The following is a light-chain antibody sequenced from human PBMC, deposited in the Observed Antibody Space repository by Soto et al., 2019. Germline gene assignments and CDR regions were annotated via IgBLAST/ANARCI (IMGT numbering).Light chain of an antibody. CDR2: QAS. J-gene: IGKJ5*01. Sequence: DIQMTQSPSTLSASVGDRVTITCRASQSISSWLAWYQQKPGKAPKLLIYQASGLESGVPSRFSGSGTGTEFTRTISSLQPDDFATYYCQQYNSYPITFGQGTRLEIK. CDR3: QQYNSYPIT. CDR1: QSISSW. V-gene: IGKV1-5*03.